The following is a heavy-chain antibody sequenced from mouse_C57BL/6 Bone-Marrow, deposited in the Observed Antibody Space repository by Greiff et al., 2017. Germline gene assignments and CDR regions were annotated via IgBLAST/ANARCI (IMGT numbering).Heavy chain of an antibody. D-gene: IGHD2-3*01. CDR3: ARFDGYSERVFDY. J-gene: IGHJ2*01. Sequence: QFQLQQPGAELVKPGASVKSSCKASGYTFTSYRLHGVTQRPGQGLEWIGMIHPNSGSTNYNESFTSKATLTIDKSSSKAYMQLSSLPSEDSAVYYCARFDGYSERVFDYWGQGTTLTVSS. V-gene: IGHV1-64*01. CDR2: IHPNSGST. CDR1: GYTFTSYR.